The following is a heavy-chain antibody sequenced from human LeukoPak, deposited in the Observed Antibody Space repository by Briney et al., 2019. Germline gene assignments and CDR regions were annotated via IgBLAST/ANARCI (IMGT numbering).Heavy chain of an antibody. J-gene: IGHJ4*02. V-gene: IGHV3-7*01. CDR2: IKYDGTHK. D-gene: IGHD3-22*01. Sequence: PGGSLRLSCVASGISFSSYWMAWVRQAPGKGLEWEANIKYDGTHKFYADSVKGRFTISRDNAKNSLFLEMNSLRADDTAVYFCASSHDSSGNDWGQGTLVTVSS. CDR3: ASSHDSSGND. CDR1: GISFSSYW.